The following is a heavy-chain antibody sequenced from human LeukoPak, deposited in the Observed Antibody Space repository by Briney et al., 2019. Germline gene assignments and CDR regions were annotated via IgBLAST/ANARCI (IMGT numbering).Heavy chain of an antibody. CDR3: ASGYCSSTSCLDY. V-gene: IGHV4-61*10. Sequence: PSQTLSLTCTVSGGSISSGSYYWSWIRQPAGKGLEWIGYIYYSGSTNYNPSLKSRVTISVDTSKNQFSLKLSSVTAADTAVYYCASGYCSSTSCLDYWGQGTLVTVSS. CDR2: IYYSGST. D-gene: IGHD2-2*03. J-gene: IGHJ4*02. CDR1: GGSISSGSYY.